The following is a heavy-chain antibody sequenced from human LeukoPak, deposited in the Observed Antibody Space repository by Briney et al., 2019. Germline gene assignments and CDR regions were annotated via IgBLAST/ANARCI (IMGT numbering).Heavy chain of an antibody. J-gene: IGHJ4*02. Sequence: GGSLRLSCAASGFTFSSYAMHWVRQAPGKGLEWVAVISYNGSNKYYADSVKGRFTISRDNAKNSLYLQMNSLRAEDTAVYYCASYATPLTYSPFDYWGQGTLVTVSS. CDR2: ISYNGSNK. D-gene: IGHD1-26*01. CDR3: ASYATPLTYSPFDY. CDR1: GFTFSSYA. V-gene: IGHV3-30-3*01.